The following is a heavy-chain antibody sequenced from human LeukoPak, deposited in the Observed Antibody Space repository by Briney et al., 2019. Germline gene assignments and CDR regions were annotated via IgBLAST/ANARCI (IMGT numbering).Heavy chain of an antibody. J-gene: IGHJ4*02. CDR2: INPNSGGT. V-gene: IGHV1-2*02. CDR3: ARVRGEMATDFVDY. D-gene: IGHD5-24*01. CDR1: GYTFTGYY. Sequence: ASVKVSCKASGYTFTGYYMHWVRQAPGQGLEWMGWINPNSGGTNYAQKFQGRVTMTRDTSISTAYMELSRLRSDDTAVYYCARVRGEMATDFVDYWGQGTLVTVSS.